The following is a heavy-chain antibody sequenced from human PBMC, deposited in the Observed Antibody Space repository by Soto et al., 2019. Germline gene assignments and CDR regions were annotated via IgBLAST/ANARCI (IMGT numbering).Heavy chain of an antibody. Sequence: QVQLVQSGAEVKKPGSSVKVSCKASGGTFSSYAISWVRQAPGQGLEWMGGIIPIFGTANYAQKFQGRVTITADESTSTAYMELSSLISGDTAVYYCARAMLRYFDWLPLSERAIFDYWGQGTLVTVSS. J-gene: IGHJ4*02. CDR3: ARAMLRYFDWLPLSERAIFDY. V-gene: IGHV1-69*12. D-gene: IGHD3-9*01. CDR1: GGTFSSYA. CDR2: IIPIFGTA.